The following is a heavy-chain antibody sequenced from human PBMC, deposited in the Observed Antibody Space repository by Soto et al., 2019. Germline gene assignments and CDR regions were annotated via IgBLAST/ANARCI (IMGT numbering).Heavy chain of an antibody. CDR1: GGSISDYY. Sequence: QVHLQESGPRLVKPSETLSLTCAISGGSISDYYWSWIRQPPGKGLEWIGNIYYSGSTNFNPSLKSRVTISVDTSKNQFSLNLSSVTAADTAVYYCARGDYCSDHRCQKLAFDIWGPGTMVTVSS. CDR2: IYYSGST. D-gene: IGHD2-15*01. V-gene: IGHV4-59*08. CDR3: ARGDYCSDHRCQKLAFDI. J-gene: IGHJ3*02.